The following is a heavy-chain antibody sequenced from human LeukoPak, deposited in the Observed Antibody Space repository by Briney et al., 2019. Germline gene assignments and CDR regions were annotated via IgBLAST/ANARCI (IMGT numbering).Heavy chain of an antibody. V-gene: IGHV3-48*02. Sequence: GGSLRLSCAVSGFTFSYYSMKWVRQAPGKGLEWVSYISSSGSTTYYADSVKGRFTVSRDNAKNSLYLQMNSLRDEDTAVYYCAFRPLGDGCSSSCYACDHWARGTLVTVSS. CDR3: AFRPLGDGCSSSCYACDH. CDR2: ISSSGSTT. D-gene: IGHD2-2*01. J-gene: IGHJ4*02. CDR1: GFTFSYYS.